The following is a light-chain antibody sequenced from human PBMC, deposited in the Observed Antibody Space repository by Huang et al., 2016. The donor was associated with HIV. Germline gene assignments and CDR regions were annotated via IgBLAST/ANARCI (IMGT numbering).Light chain of an antibody. CDR1: QRVSSY. CDR2: DAS. V-gene: IGKV3-11*01. Sequence: EIVLTQSPATLSLSPGERATLSCRASQRVSSYLAWYQQKPGQAPRRLFYDASNRATGIPARFSGSGSGTDFTLTISSLEPEDFAVYYCQQRSNWPITFGQGTRLEIK. J-gene: IGKJ5*01. CDR3: QQRSNWPIT.